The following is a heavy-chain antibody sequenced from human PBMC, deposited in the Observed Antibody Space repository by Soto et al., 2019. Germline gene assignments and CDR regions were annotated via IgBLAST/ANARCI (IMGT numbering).Heavy chain of an antibody. CDR3: ANEVDVAFSSLQYGMDV. J-gene: IGHJ6*02. D-gene: IGHD5-12*01. CDR2: TSYDGTYK. CDR1: GFTFNNFA. V-gene: IGHV3-30*14. Sequence: PGGSLRLSCAASGFTFNNFAMHWVRQAPGKGLEWVAFTSYDGTYKYYADSVRGRFTVYRDNSKSTLFLQMNSLKFEDTAVYVCANEVDVAFSSLQYGMDVWGQGTTVTVSS.